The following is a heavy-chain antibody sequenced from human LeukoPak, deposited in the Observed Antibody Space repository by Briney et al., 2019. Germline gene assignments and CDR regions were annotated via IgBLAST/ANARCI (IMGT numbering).Heavy chain of an antibody. CDR3: ARESRRVIAAAGTSFDY. V-gene: IGHV3-23*01. Sequence: PGGSLRLSCAASGFTFSSYVISWVRQAPGKGLEWVSIISGSGGTTYYADSVKGRFTISRDNSKSTLYLQMNSLRAEDTAVYYCARESRRVIAAAGTSFDYWGQGTLVTVSS. CDR1: GFTFSSYV. D-gene: IGHD6-13*01. CDR2: ISGSGGTT. J-gene: IGHJ4*02.